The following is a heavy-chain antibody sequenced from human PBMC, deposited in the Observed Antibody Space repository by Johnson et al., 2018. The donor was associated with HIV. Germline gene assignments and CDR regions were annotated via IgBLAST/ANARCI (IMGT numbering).Heavy chain of an antibody. D-gene: IGHD1-26*01. CDR3: VTADRGSA. J-gene: IGHJ3*01. Sequence: QVQLVESGGGVVQSGGSLRLSCAASGFTFSSSAMHWVRQAPGKGLEWVAVISYDGSNNYYADSVKGRFTISRDNAKNSLYLQMNSLRDEDTAVYYCVTADRGSAWGQGTTVTVSS. CDR2: ISYDGSNN. V-gene: IGHV3-30*04. CDR1: GFTFSSSA.